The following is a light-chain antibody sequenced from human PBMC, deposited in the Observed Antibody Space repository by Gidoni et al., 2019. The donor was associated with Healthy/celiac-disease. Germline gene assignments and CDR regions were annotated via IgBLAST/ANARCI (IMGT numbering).Light chain of an antibody. CDR3: QQYGSSRT. CDR2: GAY. V-gene: IGKV3-20*01. Sequence: EIVLTQSPGTLSLSPGERATLSCRASQSVSSGYLTWYQQKPGQAPRLLIYGAYSRATGIPDRFSGSGSGTDFTLTISRLEPEDFAVYYCQQYGSSRTFGQGTKVEIK. CDR1: QSVSSGY. J-gene: IGKJ1*01.